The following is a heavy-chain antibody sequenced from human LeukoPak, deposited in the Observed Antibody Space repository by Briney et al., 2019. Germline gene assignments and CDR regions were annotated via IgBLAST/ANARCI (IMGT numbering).Heavy chain of an antibody. CDR1: GFTFSSYD. V-gene: IGHV3-13*01. Sequence: GGSLRLSCAASGFTFSSYDMHWVRQATGKGLEWVSAIGTAGDTYYPGSVKGRFTISRENAKNSLYLQMNSLRAGDTAVYYCARAGYGSGSYSDYYGMDVWGQGTTVTVSS. J-gene: IGHJ6*02. CDR2: IGTAGDT. CDR3: ARAGYGSGSYSDYYGMDV. D-gene: IGHD3-10*01.